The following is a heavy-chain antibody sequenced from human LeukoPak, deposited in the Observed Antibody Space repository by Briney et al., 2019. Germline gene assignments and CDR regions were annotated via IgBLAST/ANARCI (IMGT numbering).Heavy chain of an antibody. CDR3: ARARGYCSSTSCHPAGYFDY. Sequence: GGSLRLSCAASGFTFSSYWMSWVRQAPGKGLEWVANIGQDGSEKYYVDSVKGRFTISGDNAKNSLYLQMNSLRAEDTAVYYCARARGYCSSTSCHPAGYFDYWGQGALVTVSS. J-gene: IGHJ4*02. CDR1: GFTFSSYW. D-gene: IGHD2-2*01. V-gene: IGHV3-7*03. CDR2: IGQDGSEK.